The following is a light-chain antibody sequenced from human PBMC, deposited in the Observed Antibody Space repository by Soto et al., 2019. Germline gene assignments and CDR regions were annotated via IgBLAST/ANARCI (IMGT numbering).Light chain of an antibody. J-gene: IGKJ1*01. CDR1: QSIDIY. Sequence: QLTQSPSSLSASVGDRVTITCRASQSIDIYLHWYQQKPGKAPKLLIYSASSSQRGVPSRFSGSGSGTDFTLTISSLQPEDSATYCCQQSYSHPTFGQGTKVEVK. CDR3: QQSYSHPT. CDR2: SAS. V-gene: IGKV1-39*01.